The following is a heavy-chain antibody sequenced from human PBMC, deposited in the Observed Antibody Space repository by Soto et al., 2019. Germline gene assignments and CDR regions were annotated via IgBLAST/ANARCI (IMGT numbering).Heavy chain of an antibody. V-gene: IGHV1-2*02. J-gene: IGHJ3*02. CDR2: INPNSGGT. CDR1: GYTFTGYY. CDR3: ARPEAVDGPSDAFDI. D-gene: IGHD6-19*01. Sequence: ASVKVSCKASGYTFTGYYMHWVRQAPGQGLEWMGWINPNSGGTNYAQKFQGRVTMTRDTSISTAYMELSRLRSDDTAVYYCARPEAVDGPSDAFDIWGQGTMVTVSS.